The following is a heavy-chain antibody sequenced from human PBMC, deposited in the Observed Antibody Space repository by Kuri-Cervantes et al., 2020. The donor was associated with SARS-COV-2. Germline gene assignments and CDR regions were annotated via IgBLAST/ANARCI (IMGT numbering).Heavy chain of an antibody. D-gene: IGHD3-22*01. Sequence: SVKVSCKASGVTFNNYGISWVRQVPGQSPEWMGGIIPVRGTSDYARKFQGRVTLVADKPTSTVYMELNSLTSEDTAMYYCARGPIAVYDASNVYKTGYFDSWGQGTLVTVSS. CDR1: GVTFNNYG. J-gene: IGHJ4*02. CDR2: IIPVRGTS. CDR3: ARGPIAVYDASNVYKTGYFDS. V-gene: IGHV1-69*10.